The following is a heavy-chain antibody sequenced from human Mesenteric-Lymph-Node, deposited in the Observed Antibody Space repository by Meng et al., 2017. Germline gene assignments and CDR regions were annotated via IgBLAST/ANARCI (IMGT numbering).Heavy chain of an antibody. CDR1: GFTFSSYE. D-gene: IGHD3-10*01. Sequence: GGSLRLSCSASGFTFSSYEMNWVRQAPGKGLEWISYISGSSTTIYYANSVKGRFTISRDNAKNSLFLQMNSLRAEDTAVYYCARRITQGAFDIWGQGTMVT. CDR3: ARRITQGAFDI. V-gene: IGHV3-48*03. J-gene: IGHJ3*02. CDR2: ISGSSTTI.